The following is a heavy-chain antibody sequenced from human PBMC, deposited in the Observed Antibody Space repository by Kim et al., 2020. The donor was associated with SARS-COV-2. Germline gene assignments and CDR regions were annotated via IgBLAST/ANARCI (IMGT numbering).Heavy chain of an antibody. J-gene: IGHJ5*02. D-gene: IGHD3-22*01. Sequence: SETLSLTCTVSGGSISSSSYYWGWIRQPPGKGLEWIGSIYYSGSTYYNPSLKSRVTISVDTSKNQFSLKLSSVTAADTAVYYCARDRSPYYYDRNWFDPWGQGTLVTVSS. CDR3: ARDRSPYYYDRNWFDP. CDR2: IYYSGST. V-gene: IGHV4-39*07. CDR1: GGSISSSSYY.